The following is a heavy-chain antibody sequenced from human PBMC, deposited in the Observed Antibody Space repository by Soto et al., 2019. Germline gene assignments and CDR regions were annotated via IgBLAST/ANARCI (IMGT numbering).Heavy chain of an antibody. D-gene: IGHD4-17*01. J-gene: IGHJ6*02. CDR3: ARDSAFRSNTVIKNYGMDV. CDR1: GFTFSSYA. V-gene: IGHV3-30-3*01. CDR2: ISYDGSNK. Sequence: GGSLRLSCAASGFTFSSYAMHWVRQAPGKGLEWVAVISYDGSNKYYADSVKGRFTISRDNSKNTLYLQMNSLRAEDTAVYYCARDSAFRSNTVIKNYGMDVWGQGTTVTVSS.